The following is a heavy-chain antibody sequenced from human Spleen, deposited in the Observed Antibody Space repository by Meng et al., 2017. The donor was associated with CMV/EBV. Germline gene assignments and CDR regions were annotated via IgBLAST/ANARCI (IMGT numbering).Heavy chain of an antibody. D-gene: IGHD3-3*01. V-gene: IGHV3-23*01. CDR1: GFTFSSYA. J-gene: IGHJ4*02. CDR3: AKGVVDYDFWRCSDY. CDR2: ITGSGFSY. Sequence: SGFTFSSYAMSWVRQAPGKGLEWVAGITGSGFSYDYADSVEGRFTISRDNPKNTLYLQMSSLRSEDTAVYYCAKGVVDYDFWRCSDYWGQGSLVTVSS.